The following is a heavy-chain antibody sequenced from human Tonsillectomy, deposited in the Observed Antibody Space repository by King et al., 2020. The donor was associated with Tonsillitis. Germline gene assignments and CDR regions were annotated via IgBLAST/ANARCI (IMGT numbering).Heavy chain of an antibody. V-gene: IGHV3-23*01. Sequence: EVQLLESGGGPVQPGGSLRLSCAASGITCSTYAMTWVRQAPWDGLEWVSNISGSGGNTYYTDSVKGRFTIARDNSKNTLYLQMNSLRAEDTAVYYCAKRGGEYWGQGTLVTVSS. CDR3: AKRGGEY. CDR1: GITCSTYA. D-gene: IGHD3-10*01. CDR2: ISGSGGNT. J-gene: IGHJ4*02.